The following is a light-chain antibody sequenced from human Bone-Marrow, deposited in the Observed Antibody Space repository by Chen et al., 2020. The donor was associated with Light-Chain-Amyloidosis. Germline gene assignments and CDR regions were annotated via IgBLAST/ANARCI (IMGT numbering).Light chain of an antibody. CDR1: SSDVGGDNH. Sequence: QSALTQPASVSGSPGQSITISCTGTSSDVGGDNHVSWYQQPPDKVPKLMIYEVTTLPSWVPDCFSASNSDNAASLTISGLQSEDEAYYFCSSYTITNTLVFGSGTRVTVL. CDR2: EVT. CDR3: SSYTITNTLV. V-gene: IGLV2-14*01. J-gene: IGLJ1*01.